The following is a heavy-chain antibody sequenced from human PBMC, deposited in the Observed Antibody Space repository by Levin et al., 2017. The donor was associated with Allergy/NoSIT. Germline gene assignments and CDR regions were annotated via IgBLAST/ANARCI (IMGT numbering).Heavy chain of an antibody. J-gene: IGHJ4*02. CDR2: INPNSGGT. CDR3: ALIGSSELDS. Sequence: PVASVKVSCKSSGYTFSGHYIHWVRQVPGQGLEWMGWINPNSGGTNYAQKFQGRVTMTRDTSITTAYMELRRLTIDDTAVYYCALIGSSELDSWGQGTLVTVSS. V-gene: IGHV1-2*02. D-gene: IGHD6-6*01. CDR1: GYTFSGHY.